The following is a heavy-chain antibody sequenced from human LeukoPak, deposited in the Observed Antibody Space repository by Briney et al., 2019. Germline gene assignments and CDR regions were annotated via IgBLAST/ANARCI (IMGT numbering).Heavy chain of an antibody. J-gene: IGHJ4*02. V-gene: IGHV3-23*01. Sequence: GGSLRLSCAASGFTFSSYAMSWVCQAPGKGLEWVSAISGSGGSTYYADSVKGRFTISRDSSKNTLYLQMNSLRAEDTAVYYCAKGGAYDSSGYYSYYFDYWGQGTLVTVSS. CDR2: ISGSGGST. CDR3: AKGGAYDSSGYYSYYFDY. CDR1: GFTFSSYA. D-gene: IGHD3-22*01.